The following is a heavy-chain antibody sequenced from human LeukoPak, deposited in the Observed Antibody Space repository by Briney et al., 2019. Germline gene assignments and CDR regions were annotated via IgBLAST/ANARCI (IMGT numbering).Heavy chain of an antibody. CDR3: ARHFSPLSGWFDP. Sequence: SETLSLTCTVSGGSISSYYWSWIRQPPGKGLEWIGYIYYSGSTNYNPSLKSRVTISVDTSKNQFSLKLSSVTAADTAVYYCARHFSPLSGWFDPWGQGTLVTVSS. J-gene: IGHJ5*02. CDR1: GGSISSYY. CDR2: IYYSGST. V-gene: IGHV4-59*01. D-gene: IGHD3-3*02.